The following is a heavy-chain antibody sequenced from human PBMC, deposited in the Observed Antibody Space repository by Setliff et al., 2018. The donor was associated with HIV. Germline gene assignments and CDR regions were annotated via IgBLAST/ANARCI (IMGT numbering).Heavy chain of an antibody. D-gene: IGHD2-8*01. J-gene: IGHJ5*02. CDR3: ARSYNGVSYT. CDR1: GGSFTDYF. Sequence: SETLSLTCAVYGGSFTDYFWTWIRQSPGKGLEWIGEINHSESDNYNPSLKSRVTISIDTSKKQFSLGLRSVTGADTAVYYCARSYNGVSYTWGQGVLVTVSS. CDR2: INHSESD. V-gene: IGHV4-34*01.